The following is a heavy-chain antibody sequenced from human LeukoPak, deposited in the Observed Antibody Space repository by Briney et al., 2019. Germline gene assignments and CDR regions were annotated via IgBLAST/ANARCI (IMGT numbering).Heavy chain of an antibody. J-gene: IGHJ3*02. Sequence: ASVKVSCKASGYTFTSYAMNWVRQAPGQGLEWMGWINTNTGNPTYAQGFTGRFVFSLDTSVSTAYLQISSLKAEDTAVYYCASDLYYYDSSGYSREFNAFDIWGQGTMVTVSS. CDR3: ASDLYYYDSSGYSREFNAFDI. V-gene: IGHV7-4-1*02. CDR2: INTNTGNP. CDR1: GYTFTSYA. D-gene: IGHD3-22*01.